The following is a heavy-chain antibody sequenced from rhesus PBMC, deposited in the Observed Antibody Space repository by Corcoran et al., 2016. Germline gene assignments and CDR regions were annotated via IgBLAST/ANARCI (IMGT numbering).Heavy chain of an antibody. CDR3: ARTLYSNYLDY. V-gene: IGHV4-169*01. J-gene: IGHJ4*01. D-gene: IGHD4-23*01. CDR1: GGSISSSY. CDR2: NYGSGSST. Sequence: QLQLQESGPGLVKTSETLSVTCAVSGGSISSSYWSWIRQAPGKGLEWIGYNYGSGSSTNYNPSRKTRVTLSVDAAKNQLSLMLSSMTTADTAVYYCARTLYSNYLDYWGQGVLGTVSS.